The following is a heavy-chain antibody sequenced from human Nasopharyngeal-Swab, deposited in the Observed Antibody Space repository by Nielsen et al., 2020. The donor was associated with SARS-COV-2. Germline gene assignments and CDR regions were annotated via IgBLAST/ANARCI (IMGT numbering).Heavy chain of an antibody. J-gene: IGHJ3*01. V-gene: IGHV3-21*01. CDR2: TNAAGTYA. CDR1: GFTFSNYA. D-gene: IGHD3-22*01. CDR3: LRGDSRDV. Sequence: GESLKISCVASGFTFSNYAMNWVRQAPGKGLVWVASTNAAGTYAHYADSVKGRFTISRENAKNSLYLQMNSLGAEDTAVYYCLRGDSRDVWGQGTMVTVSS.